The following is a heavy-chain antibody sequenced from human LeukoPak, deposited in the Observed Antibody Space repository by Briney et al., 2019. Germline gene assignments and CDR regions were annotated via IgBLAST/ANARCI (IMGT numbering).Heavy chain of an antibody. CDR2: IYPGDSET. V-gene: IGHV5-51*01. Sequence: GESLKISCKGSGFVFTDFWIGWVRQMPGQGLEWMGIIYPGDSETTYGPSFQGLFIISADKSGNTAYLQWSSLMASDTAVYYCARLTRYRDSGDYYFGMDFWGQGTTVTVSS. D-gene: IGHD5-12*01. J-gene: IGHJ6*02. CDR3: ARLTRYRDSGDYYFGMDF. CDR1: GFVFTDFW.